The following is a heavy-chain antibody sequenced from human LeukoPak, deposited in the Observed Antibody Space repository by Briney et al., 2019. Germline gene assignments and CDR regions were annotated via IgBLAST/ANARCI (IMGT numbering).Heavy chain of an antibody. V-gene: IGHV3-66*01. J-gene: IGHJ4*02. CDR3: ARDALCGADCYLSYFDY. Sequence: GGSLRLSCAASGFTVSNNYMSWVRQAPGKGLEWVSVIYSGGSTHYADSVKGRFTISRDNSKNTLYLQMNSLRVEDTAVYYCARDALCGADCYLSYFDYWGQGALVTLSA. D-gene: IGHD2-21*02. CDR2: IYSGGST. CDR1: GFTVSNNY.